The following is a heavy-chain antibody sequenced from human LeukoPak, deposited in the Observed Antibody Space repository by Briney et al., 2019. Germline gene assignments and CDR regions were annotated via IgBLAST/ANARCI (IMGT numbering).Heavy chain of an antibody. CDR3: AKDGTVEYFDY. Sequence: PAGGSLRLSCAASGFTFSSYAMSWVRQAPGKGLEWVSAISGSGGSTYYADSVEGRFTISRDNSKNTLYLQMNSLRAEDTAVYYCAKDGTVEYFDYWGQGTLVTVSS. V-gene: IGHV3-23*01. CDR2: ISGSGGST. J-gene: IGHJ4*02. D-gene: IGHD4-23*01. CDR1: GFTFSSYA.